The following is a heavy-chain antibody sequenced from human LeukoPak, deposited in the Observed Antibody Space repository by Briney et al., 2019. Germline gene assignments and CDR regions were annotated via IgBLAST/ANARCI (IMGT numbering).Heavy chain of an antibody. CDR1: SGSISSGSYY. Sequence: PSQTLSLTCTVSSGSISSGSYYWSWIRQPAGKGLEWIGRIYTSGNTNYNPSLKSRVTISVDTSKNQFSLKLSSVTAADTAVYYCARGKTYGGHKYYYMDVWGKGTTVTISS. J-gene: IGHJ6*03. CDR3: ARGKTYGGHKYYYMDV. CDR2: IYTSGNT. D-gene: IGHD3-10*01. V-gene: IGHV4-61*02.